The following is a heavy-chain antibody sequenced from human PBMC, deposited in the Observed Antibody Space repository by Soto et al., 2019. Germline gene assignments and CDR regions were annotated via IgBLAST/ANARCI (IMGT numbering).Heavy chain of an antibody. J-gene: IGHJ5*02. CDR3: TRDLSPECGP. CDR2: MNPDGSEQ. Sequence: EVHLVESGGALVQPGGSLRLSCAASGFTFSDYWMTWVRQTPGKGLEGVANMNPDGSEQYYLDSVKGRFTISRDNAKNSLYLQMNNLRCEDAAVYYCTRDLSPECGPWGQGHQVIVSS. V-gene: IGHV3-7*04. CDR1: GFTFSDYW. D-gene: IGHD2-21*01.